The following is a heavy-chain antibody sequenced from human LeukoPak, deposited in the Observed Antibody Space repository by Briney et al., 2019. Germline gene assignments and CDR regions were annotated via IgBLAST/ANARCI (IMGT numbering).Heavy chain of an antibody. J-gene: IGHJ5*02. CDR3: AKGWGSSAAAGTPQLYNWFDP. Sequence: PGRSLRLSCAASGFTFSTYAIHWVRQAPGKGLEWVAVISTDGRNKYYVDSVRGRFTISRDNSKNTLYLQMNSLRAEDTAVYYCAKGWGSSAAAGTPQLYNWFDPWGQGTLVTVSS. D-gene: IGHD6-13*01. CDR1: GFTFSTYA. CDR2: ISTDGRNK. V-gene: IGHV3-30*04.